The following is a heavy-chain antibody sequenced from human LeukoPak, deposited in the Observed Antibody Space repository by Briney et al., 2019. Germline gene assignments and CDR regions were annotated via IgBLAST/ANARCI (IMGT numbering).Heavy chain of an antibody. CDR3: AREVGSPAVRSAFDL. CDR2: ISSSSSYI. Sequence: GGSLRLSCAASGFTFSDYTINWVRQAPGKGLEWVSSISSSSSYIYYADSVKGRFTISRDNAKNSLYLQMNSLRAEDTAVYYCAREVGSPAVRSAFDLWGQGTMVTVSS. CDR1: GFTFSDYT. D-gene: IGHD2-15*01. V-gene: IGHV3-21*01. J-gene: IGHJ3*01.